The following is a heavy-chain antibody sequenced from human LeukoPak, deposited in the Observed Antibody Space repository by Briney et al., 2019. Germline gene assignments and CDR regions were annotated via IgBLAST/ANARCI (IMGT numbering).Heavy chain of an antibody. CDR2: INPNSGGT. Sequence: ASVKVSCKASGYTFTGYYMHWVRQAPGQGLEWMGWINPNSGGTNYAQKFQGRVTMTRDTSISTAYMELSRLRSDDTAVYYCARDEPLPGIAVAGFVRASPWGQGTLVTVSS. CDR1: GYTFTGYY. D-gene: IGHD6-19*01. J-gene: IGHJ4*02. CDR3: ARDEPLPGIAVAGFVRASP. V-gene: IGHV1-2*02.